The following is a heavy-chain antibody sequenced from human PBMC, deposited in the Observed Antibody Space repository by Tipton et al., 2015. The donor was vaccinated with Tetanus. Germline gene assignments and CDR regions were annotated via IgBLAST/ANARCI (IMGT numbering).Heavy chain of an antibody. V-gene: IGHV4-39*01. Sequence: GLVKPSETLSLTCSVSGGSISSGSFYWGWIRQAPGKGLEWIASIHYSGNTYYTASLKTRVIISVDASKNQFSLILRSLTAADTAVYYCARLGPGMEGTAAEIHNSKIDSWGQGSLVSVSS. CDR3: ARLGPGMEGTAAEIHNSKIDS. J-gene: IGHJ5*01. CDR1: GGSISSGSFY. D-gene: IGHD6-25*01. CDR2: IHYSGNT.